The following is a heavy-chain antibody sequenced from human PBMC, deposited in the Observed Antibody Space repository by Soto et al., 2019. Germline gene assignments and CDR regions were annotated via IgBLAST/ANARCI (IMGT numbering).Heavy chain of an antibody. J-gene: IGHJ2*01. Sequence: QVQLQESGPGLVKPSGTLSLTCAVSGCSISSSNWWSCVRQPPGKGLEWIGEIYHSWSTNYNPSRKSRGTISVDTSMNQFCLKLSSVTAADRAVYYGASMKYHLLSWYFDLCGRGTLVTVSS. V-gene: IGHV4-4*02. CDR3: ASMKYHLLSWYFDL. CDR2: IYHSWST. CDR1: GCSISSSNW. D-gene: IGHD2-2*01.